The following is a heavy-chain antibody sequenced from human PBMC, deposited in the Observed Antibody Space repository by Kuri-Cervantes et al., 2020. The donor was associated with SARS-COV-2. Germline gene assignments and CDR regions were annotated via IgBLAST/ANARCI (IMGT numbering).Heavy chain of an antibody. D-gene: IGHD6-19*01. CDR2: ISSSSSYT. CDR1: GFTFSYYY. V-gene: IGHV3-11*03. Sequence: LMICWAAAGFTFSYYYMSWIRQAPGKGLEWGSYISSSSSYTNYADSVNGGFTISRDNAKNSLYLQINSLRAEDTAVYYCASFGSGWYDDAFDSWGQGTMVTVSS. CDR3: ASFGSGWYDDAFDS. J-gene: IGHJ3*02.